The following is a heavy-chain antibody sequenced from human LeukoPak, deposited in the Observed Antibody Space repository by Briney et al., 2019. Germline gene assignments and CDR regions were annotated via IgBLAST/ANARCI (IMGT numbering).Heavy chain of an antibody. Sequence: TSETLSLTCTVSGGSISSYYWSWIRQPPGKGLEWIGYIYYSGSTYYNPSLKSRVTISVDTSKNQFSLKLSSVTAADTAVYYCARDSVGAPYSGRGVSYFDYWGQGTLVTVSS. V-gene: IGHV4-59*12. D-gene: IGHD1-26*01. CDR3: ARDSVGAPYSGRGVSYFDY. J-gene: IGHJ4*02. CDR1: GGSISSYY. CDR2: IYYSGST.